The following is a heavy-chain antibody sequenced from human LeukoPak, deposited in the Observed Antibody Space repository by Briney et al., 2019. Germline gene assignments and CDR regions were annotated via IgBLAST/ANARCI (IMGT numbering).Heavy chain of an antibody. CDR3: ARELWFGDADYYYMDV. J-gene: IGHJ6*03. V-gene: IGHV1-2*02. Sequence: GASVKVSCKASGYTFTGYYMHWVRQAPGQGLEWMGWINPNSGGTNYAQKFQGRATMTRDTSISTAYMELSRLRSDDTAVYYCARELWFGDADYYYMDVWGKGTTVTVSS. CDR1: GYTFTGYY. D-gene: IGHD3-10*01. CDR2: INPNSGGT.